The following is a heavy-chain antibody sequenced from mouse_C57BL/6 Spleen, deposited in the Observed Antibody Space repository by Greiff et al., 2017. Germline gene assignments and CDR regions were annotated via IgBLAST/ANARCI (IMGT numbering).Heavy chain of an antibody. D-gene: IGHD1-1*01. V-gene: IGHV1-82*01. J-gene: IGHJ4*01. CDR1: GYAFSSSW. Sequence: QVQLKQSGPELVKPGASVKISCKASGYAFSSSWMNWVKQRPGKGLEWIGRIYPGDGDTNYNGKFKGKATLTADKSSSTAYMQLSSLTSEDSAVYFCASTRDYYGSSPYYAMDYWGQGTSVTVSS. CDR2: IYPGDGDT. CDR3: ASTRDYYGSSPYYAMDY.